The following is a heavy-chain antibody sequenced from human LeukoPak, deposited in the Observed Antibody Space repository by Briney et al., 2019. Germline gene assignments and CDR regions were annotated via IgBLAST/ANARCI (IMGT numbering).Heavy chain of an antibody. V-gene: IGHV3-30*18. J-gene: IGHJ3*02. CDR2: ISYDGSNK. CDR1: GFIFSSYG. CDR3: AKGHYGDYTDAFDI. D-gene: IGHD4-17*01. Sequence: PGGSLRLSCAASGFIFSSYGLHWVRQAPGKGLEWVAVISYDGSNKYYADSVKGRFTISRDNSKNTLYLQMNSLRAEDTAVYYCAKGHYGDYTDAFDIWGRGTMVTVSS.